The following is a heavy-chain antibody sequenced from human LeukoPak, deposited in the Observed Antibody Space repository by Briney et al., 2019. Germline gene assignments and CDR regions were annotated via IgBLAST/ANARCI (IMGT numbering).Heavy chain of an antibody. Sequence: HPGGSLRLSCAASGFTFSSYAMSWVRQAPGKGLEWVSAISGSGGSTYSADSVKGRFTISRDNSKNTLYLQMNSLRAEDTAVYYCAKEDDIIAVAGTIPFDYWGQGTLVTVSS. CDR3: AKEDDIIAVAGTIPFDY. D-gene: IGHD6-19*01. CDR1: GFTFSSYA. V-gene: IGHV3-23*01. J-gene: IGHJ4*02. CDR2: ISGSGGST.